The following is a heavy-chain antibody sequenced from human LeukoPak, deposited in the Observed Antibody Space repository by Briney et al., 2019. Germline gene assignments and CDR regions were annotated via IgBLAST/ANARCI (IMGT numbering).Heavy chain of an antibody. Sequence: ASVKVSCKASGGTFSSYAISWVRQAPGQGLEWMGGIIPIFGTANYAQKFQGRVTITADESTSTAYMELSSLRSEDTAVYYCAGGVFGVVIIGDAFDIWGQGTMVTVSS. CDR2: IIPIFGTA. D-gene: IGHD3-3*01. J-gene: IGHJ3*02. V-gene: IGHV1-69*13. CDR3: AGGVFGVVIIGDAFDI. CDR1: GGTFSSYA.